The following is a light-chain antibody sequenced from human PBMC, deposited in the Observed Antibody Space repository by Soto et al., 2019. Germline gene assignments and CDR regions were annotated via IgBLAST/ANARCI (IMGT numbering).Light chain of an antibody. Sequence: NVLTQSPGTLSLSPGERATLSCRASQSVSSYFAWYQQKPGQAPRLLIYDASNRATGIPARFSGSGSGTDFTLPISSLEPEEFAVYXCQQYGSSPWTFGQGTKVDIK. J-gene: IGKJ1*01. CDR3: QQYGSSPWT. CDR1: QSVSSY. CDR2: DAS. V-gene: IGKV3-11*01.